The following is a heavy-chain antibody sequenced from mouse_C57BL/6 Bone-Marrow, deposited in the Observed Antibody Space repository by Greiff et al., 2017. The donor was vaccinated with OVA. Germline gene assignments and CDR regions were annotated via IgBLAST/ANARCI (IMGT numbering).Heavy chain of an antibody. V-gene: IGHV12-3*01. CDR3: AGDRSGGYYGYFDV. Sequence: VKLVESGPGLVKPSQSLFLTCSITGFPITSGYYWIWIRQSPGKPLEWMGYITHSGETFYNPSLQSPISITRETSKNQFFLQLNSVTTEDTAMYYCAGDRSGGYYGYFDVWGTGTTVTVSS. D-gene: IGHD1-1*02. J-gene: IGHJ1*03. CDR1: GFPITSGYY. CDR2: ITHSGET.